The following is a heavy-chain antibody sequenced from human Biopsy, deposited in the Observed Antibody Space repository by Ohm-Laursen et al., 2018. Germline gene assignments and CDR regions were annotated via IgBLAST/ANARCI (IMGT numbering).Heavy chain of an antibody. CDR1: GGSMTGYE. V-gene: IGHV4-59*01. CDR2: TYYSGGT. J-gene: IGHJ3*02. D-gene: IGHD1-26*01. Sequence: PGTLSLTCSVSGGSMTGYEWSWIRLAPGKGLEWIGYTYYSGGTKYNPSLASRVTFSVDMSKSQFSLKLYSVTAADTAVYYCARVEAGTYDALDIWGQGTLVAVSA. CDR3: ARVEAGTYDALDI.